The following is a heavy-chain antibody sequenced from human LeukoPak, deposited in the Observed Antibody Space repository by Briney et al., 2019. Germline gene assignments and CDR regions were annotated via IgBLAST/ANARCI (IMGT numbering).Heavy chain of an antibody. D-gene: IGHD2-8*02. CDR1: GFTLSSYW. CDR2: IKQDGSEK. J-gene: IGHJ5*02. CDR3: ASEPPAGDWFDP. V-gene: IGHV3-7*01. Sequence: GGSLRLACAASGFTLSSYWMSWVRQAPGKGLGWVGNIKQDGSEKYYGESVNGRFTIGRDNGNTSLNLQMNSLSAQDTAVSSCASEPPAGDWFDPWGQGTLVPVSS.